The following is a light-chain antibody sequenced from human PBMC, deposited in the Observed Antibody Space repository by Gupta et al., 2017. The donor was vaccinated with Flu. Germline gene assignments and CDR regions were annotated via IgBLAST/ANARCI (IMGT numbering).Light chain of an antibody. V-gene: IGKV3-11*01. CDR2: DAS. J-gene: IGKJ4*01. CDR1: QSISSY. CDR3: QQRSNWPLT. Sequence: GERATLSCRASQSISSYLACYQQKPGQAPRLLIYDASNRATGIPARFSGSGSGTDFTLTISSLEPEDFAVYYCQQRSNWPLTFGGGTKVEIK.